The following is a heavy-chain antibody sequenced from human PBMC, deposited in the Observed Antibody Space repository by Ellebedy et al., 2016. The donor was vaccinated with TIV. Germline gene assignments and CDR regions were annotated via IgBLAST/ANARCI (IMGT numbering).Heavy chain of an antibody. V-gene: IGHV1-2*02. CDR2: INPNSGGT. CDR1: GYTFTGYY. CDR3: ARGDPYSSGWYWVDY. J-gene: IGHJ4*02. D-gene: IGHD6-19*01. Sequence: ASVKVSCKASGYTFTGYYMHWVRQAPGQGLEWMGWINPNSGGTNYAQKFQGRVTMTRDTSTSTVYMELSSLRSEDTAVYYCARGDPYSSGWYWVDYWGQGTLVTVSS.